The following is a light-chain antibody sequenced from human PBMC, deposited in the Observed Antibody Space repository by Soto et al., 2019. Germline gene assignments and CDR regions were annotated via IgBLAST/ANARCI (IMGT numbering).Light chain of an antibody. Sequence: IVLTQSPGTLSLSPGERATLSCRASQSVSRNYLVWYQQKPGQAPRLLIYGASTRASGIPARFSGSGSETDFTLTISSLQSEDSAVYYCQQYHNWPPITFGQGTRLEIK. CDR2: GAS. V-gene: IGKV3-15*01. CDR1: QSVSRN. J-gene: IGKJ5*01. CDR3: QQYHNWPPIT.